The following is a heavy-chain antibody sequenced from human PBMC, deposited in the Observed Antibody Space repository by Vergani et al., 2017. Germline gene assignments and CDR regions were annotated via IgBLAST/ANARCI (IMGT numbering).Heavy chain of an antibody. Sequence: QVQLVQSGAEVKKPGASVKVSCKASGYTFTGYYMHWVRQAPGQGLEWMGWINPNSGGTNYAQKFQGWVTMTRDTSISTAYMELSRLRSDDTAVYYCAREPGPGYCSGGSCYHFDYWGKGTLVTVSS. CDR2: INPNSGGT. J-gene: IGHJ4*02. CDR3: AREPGPGYCSGGSCYHFDY. D-gene: IGHD2-15*01. CDR1: GYTFTGYY. V-gene: IGHV1-2*04.